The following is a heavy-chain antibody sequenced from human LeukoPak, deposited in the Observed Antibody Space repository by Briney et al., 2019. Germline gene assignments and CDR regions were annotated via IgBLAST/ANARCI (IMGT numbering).Heavy chain of an antibody. CDR3: ARQGLRECYFDY. Sequence: PSETLSLTCAVYGESFSGYSWIWIRQSPGKGLEWIGEINLGGSTNYNPSLKSRVTISLHTSKNQFSLNLTSVTAADTSVYYCARQGLRECYFDYWGQGTLVTVSS. D-gene: IGHD3-10*01. V-gene: IGHV4-34*01. J-gene: IGHJ4*02. CDR2: INLGGST. CDR1: GESFSGYS.